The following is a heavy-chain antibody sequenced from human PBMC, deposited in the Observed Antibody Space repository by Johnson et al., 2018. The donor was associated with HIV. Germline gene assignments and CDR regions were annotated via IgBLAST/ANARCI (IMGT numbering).Heavy chain of an antibody. CDR2: INWNGGST. Sequence: VQLVESGGGLIQPGGSLRLSCAASGFTFDDYGMSWVRQAPGKGLEWVSGINWNGGSTGYADSVKGRFTISRDNSKNTLFLQMNSLRPEDTAVYYCAKDVNSLVWAFDIWGQGTLVTVSS. CDR3: AKDVNSLVWAFDI. V-gene: IGHV3-20*04. J-gene: IGHJ3*02. D-gene: IGHD2/OR15-2a*01. CDR1: GFTFDDYG.